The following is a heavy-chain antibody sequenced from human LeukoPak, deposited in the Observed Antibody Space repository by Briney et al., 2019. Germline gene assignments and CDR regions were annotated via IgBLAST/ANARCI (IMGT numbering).Heavy chain of an antibody. Sequence: SETLSLTCAVSGGSISGSFWSWIRQPPGKGLEWIGYIYHDGSTKYNPSLKSRVTLSVDTSKNQFSLRLTSVTAADTAVYYCTRAGPREYSGCDLRGQGTMVTVSS. V-gene: IGHV4-59*01. D-gene: IGHD5-12*01. J-gene: IGHJ3*01. CDR3: TRAGPREYSGCDL. CDR1: GGSISGSF. CDR2: IYHDGST.